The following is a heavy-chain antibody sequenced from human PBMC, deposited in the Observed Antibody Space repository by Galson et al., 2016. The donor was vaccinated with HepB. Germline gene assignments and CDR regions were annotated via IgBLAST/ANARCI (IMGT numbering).Heavy chain of an antibody. CDR2: IDAGNGNT. D-gene: IGHD5-18*01. CDR3: ARDMGTQLWLYSFDY. Sequence: SVKVSCKASGYTFTTYAMHWVRQAPGQRLEWMGWIDAGNGNTKYSQKFRGRITITRDTSASTAYMELRSLRAEDTAVYYCARDMGTQLWLYSFDYWGQGTLVTAAS. CDR1: GYTFTTYA. J-gene: IGHJ4*02. V-gene: IGHV1-3*01.